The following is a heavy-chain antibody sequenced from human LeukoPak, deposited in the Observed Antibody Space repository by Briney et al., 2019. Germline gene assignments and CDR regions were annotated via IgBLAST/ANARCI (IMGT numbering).Heavy chain of an antibody. V-gene: IGHV4-38-2*02. CDR3: ARARRDGYNFDY. CDR2: IYHSGST. CDR1: GYSISSGYY. J-gene: IGHJ4*02. D-gene: IGHD5-24*01. Sequence: SETLSLTCTVSGYSISSGYYWGWIRQPPGKGLEWIGSIYHSGSTYYNPSLKSRVTISVDTSKNQFSLKLSSVTAADTAVYYCARARRDGYNFDYWGQGTLVTASS.